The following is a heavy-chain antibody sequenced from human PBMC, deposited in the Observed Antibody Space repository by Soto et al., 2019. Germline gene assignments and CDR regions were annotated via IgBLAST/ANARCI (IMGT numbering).Heavy chain of an antibody. D-gene: IGHD6-19*01. V-gene: IGHV6-1*01. Sequence: SQTLSLTCAISGDSVSSNTAAWNWIRSSPSRGLEWLGRTYYRSNWRHDYAVSVKSRITVNPDTSKNHFSLQLNSLTPDDTAVDYCARGVAGSGFDLWGQGTLCTV. J-gene: IGHJ4*02. CDR1: GDSVSSNTAA. CDR2: TYYRSNWRH. CDR3: ARGVAGSGFDL.